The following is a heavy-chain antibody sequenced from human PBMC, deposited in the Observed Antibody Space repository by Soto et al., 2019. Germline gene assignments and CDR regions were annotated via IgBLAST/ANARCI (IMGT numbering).Heavy chain of an antibody. CDR2: IYHSGST. J-gene: IGHJ4*02. D-gene: IGHD3-22*01. CDR3: ARFDSSGYLYY. Sequence: PSLTCAVSGYSISSGYCWGWIRQPPGKGLEWIGSIYHSGSTYYNPSLKSRVTISVDTSKNQFSLKLSSVTAADTAVYYCARFDSSGYLYYWGQGTLVTVSS. CDR1: GYSISSGYC. V-gene: IGHV4-38-2*01.